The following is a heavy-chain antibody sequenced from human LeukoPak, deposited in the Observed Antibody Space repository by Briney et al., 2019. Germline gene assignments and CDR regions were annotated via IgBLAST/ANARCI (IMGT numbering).Heavy chain of an antibody. Sequence: SETLSLTCAVYGGSFSGYYWSWIRQPPGKGLEWIGEISHSGSTNYNPSLKSRVTISVDTSKNQFSLKLSSVTAADTAVYYCARGERITMIVVVIRAAFDIWGQGTMVTVSS. CDR1: GGSFSGYY. CDR2: ISHSGST. D-gene: IGHD3-22*01. V-gene: IGHV4-34*01. CDR3: ARGERITMIVVVIRAAFDI. J-gene: IGHJ3*02.